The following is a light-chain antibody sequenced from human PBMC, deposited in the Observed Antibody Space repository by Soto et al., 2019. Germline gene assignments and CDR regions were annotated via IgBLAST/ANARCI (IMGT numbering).Light chain of an antibody. J-gene: IGKJ1*01. CDR3: QQYNSWPRT. V-gene: IGKV3-20*01. CDR1: QSVSSDY. CDR2: GAS. Sequence: EIVLTQSPGTLSLSPGERATLSCRASQSVSSDYLSWYQQKPGQPPRLLIYGASYRATGIPDRFSGGGSGTDFTLTISRLEAEDFAVYYCQQYNSWPRTFGQGTKVDIK.